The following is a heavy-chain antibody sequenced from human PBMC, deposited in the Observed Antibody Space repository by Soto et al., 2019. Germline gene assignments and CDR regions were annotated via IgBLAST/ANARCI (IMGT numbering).Heavy chain of an antibody. J-gene: IGHJ6*02. CDR2: IKQDGSEP. V-gene: IGHV3-7*05. Sequence: EVQLVESGGGLVQPGGSLRLSCAASGFTFSGYWMSWVRQAPGTGLEWVANIKQDGSEPVYVYSVKGRFTISRANAKTSLYLQMMRLRAEDTAVYYFAREAVWGQGNRVTVSS. CDR1: GFTFSGYW. CDR3: AREAV.